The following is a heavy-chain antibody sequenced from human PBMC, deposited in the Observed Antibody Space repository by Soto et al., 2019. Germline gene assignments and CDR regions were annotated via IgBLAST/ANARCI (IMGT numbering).Heavy chain of an antibody. CDR1: GFTFRSYV. V-gene: IGHV3-30*19. Sequence: QVQRVESGGGVVQPGTSLRVSCVGSGFTFRSYVIHWVRQAPGKGLEWVALTSYDGSDKYYGDSVRGRFTISRDNSGNTVDLQMDSLRLEDTALYYCARWGTTGGLDVWGQGTLVSVSS. CDR3: ARWGTTGGLDV. J-gene: IGHJ1*01. D-gene: IGHD3-16*01. CDR2: TSYDGSDK.